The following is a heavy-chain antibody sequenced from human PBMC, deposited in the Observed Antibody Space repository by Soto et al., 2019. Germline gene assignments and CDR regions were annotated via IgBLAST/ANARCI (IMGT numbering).Heavy chain of an antibody. CDR2: VSASGLNT. J-gene: IGHJ4*02. V-gene: IGHV3-23*01. CDR3: ANDRPRRTSGYFLDY. CDR1: GFTFSTYA. Sequence: EVQLLESGGKLVQPGGSLTLSCAASGFTFSTYAMAWVRQAPGKGLEWVSGVSASGLNTDYADPVKGRFYISRDNSKNTVSLHMNSLRAEDTALYYCANDRPRRTSGYFLDYWGQGTPVTVSS. D-gene: IGHD1-1*01.